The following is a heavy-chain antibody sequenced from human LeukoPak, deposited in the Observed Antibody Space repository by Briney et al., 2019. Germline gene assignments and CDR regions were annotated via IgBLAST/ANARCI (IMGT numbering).Heavy chain of an antibody. CDR2: FDPEDGET. CDR3: ATAFGRIVATIGRL. D-gene: IGHD5-12*01. Sequence: GASVKVSCKVSGYTLTELSMHWVRQAPGKGLEWMGGFDPEDGETIYTQKFQGRVTMTEDTSTDTAYMELSSLRSEDTAVYYCATAFGRIVATIGRLWGQGTLVTVSS. J-gene: IGHJ4*02. V-gene: IGHV1-24*01. CDR1: GYTLTELS.